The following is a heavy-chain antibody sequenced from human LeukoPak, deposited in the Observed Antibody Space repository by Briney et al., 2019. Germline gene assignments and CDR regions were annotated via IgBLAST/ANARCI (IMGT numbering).Heavy chain of an antibody. J-gene: IGHJ1*01. V-gene: IGHV3-30-3*01. D-gene: IGHD2-21*02. CDR2: ISYDGTKE. CDR1: GFSLSSYA. CDR3: ARGGHIVVVTSGVLAEYFQH. Sequence: PGGSLRLSCAASGFSLSSYAMHWVRQAPGKGVEGVAIISYDGTKEYYGDSVKGRFTISRDNYKNTLYLQMNSLRAEDTAVYYCARGGHIVVVTSGVLAEYFQHWGQGTLVTVSS.